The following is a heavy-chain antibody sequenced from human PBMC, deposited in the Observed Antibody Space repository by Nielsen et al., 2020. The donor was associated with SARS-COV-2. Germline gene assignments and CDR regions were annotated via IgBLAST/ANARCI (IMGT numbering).Heavy chain of an antibody. Sequence: GESLKISCAASGFTFSRHAMSWVRQAPGKGLEWVATIKPDGGDRFYVDSVKGRFTISRDNTKNSLSLQMNSLRADDTAVYYCAVGPLEYWGQGTVVTVSS. J-gene: IGHJ4*02. CDR1: GFTFSRHA. CDR2: IKPDGGDR. D-gene: IGHD3-10*01. CDR3: AVGPLEY. V-gene: IGHV3-7*01.